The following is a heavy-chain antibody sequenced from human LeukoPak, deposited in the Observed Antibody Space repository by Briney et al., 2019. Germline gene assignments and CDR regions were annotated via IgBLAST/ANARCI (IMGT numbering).Heavy chain of an antibody. CDR3: ASYGSGSPYYYYMDV. CDR1: GGSFSGYY. CDR2: INHSGST. V-gene: IGHV4-34*01. Sequence: SETLSLTCADYGGSFSGYYWSWIRQPPGKGLEWIREINHSGSTNYNPSLKSGVTISVDTSKNQFSLKLSSVTAADTAVYYCASYGSGSPYYYYMDVWGKGTTVTISS. D-gene: IGHD3-10*01. J-gene: IGHJ6*03.